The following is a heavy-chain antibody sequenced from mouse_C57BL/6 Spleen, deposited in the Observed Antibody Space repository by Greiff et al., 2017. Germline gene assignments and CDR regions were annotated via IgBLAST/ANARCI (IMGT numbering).Heavy chain of an antibody. Sequence: EVHLVESGGGLVKPGGSLKLSCAASGFTFSSYAMSWVRQTPEKRLEWVATISDGGSYTYYPDNVKGRFTISRDNAKNNLYLQMSHLKSEDTAMYYCARDLYSCMDYWGQGTSVTVSS. J-gene: IGHJ4*01. CDR2: ISDGGSYT. V-gene: IGHV5-4*01. CDR3: ARDLYSCMDY. D-gene: IGHD2-1*01. CDR1: GFTFSSYA.